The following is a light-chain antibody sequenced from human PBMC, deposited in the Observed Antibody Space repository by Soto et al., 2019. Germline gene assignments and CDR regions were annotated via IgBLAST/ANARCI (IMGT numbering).Light chain of an antibody. J-gene: IGKJ3*01. V-gene: IGKV1-27*01. CDR3: QKYNGVPLT. CDR2: AAS. Sequence: DIQVTQFPSSLSVSVGDRITITCRASQAIGNYLAWYQQKPGKVPKLLIYAASTLQPGVPSPFSGSRSGTDFTLTVSSLQPEDVATYFCQKYNGVPLTFGPGTKVEIK. CDR1: QAIGNY.